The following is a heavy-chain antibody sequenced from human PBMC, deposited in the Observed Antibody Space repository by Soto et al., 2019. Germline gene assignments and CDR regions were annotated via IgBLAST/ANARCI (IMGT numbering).Heavy chain of an antibody. D-gene: IGHD4-17*01. J-gene: IGHJ6*02. Sequence: QVQLVQSGAEVKKPGSSVKVSCKASRGTFGSYGVSWVRQAPGQGLEGMGGIIPILQRVTYAERFRGRVTITADASTNTAFMDLGGLSSEDTAVYFCARHNTPITPVSNYYYGLDIWGQGTTVTVSS. CDR3: ARHNTPITPVSNYYYGLDI. V-gene: IGHV1-69*01. CDR1: RGTFGSYG. CDR2: IIPILQRV.